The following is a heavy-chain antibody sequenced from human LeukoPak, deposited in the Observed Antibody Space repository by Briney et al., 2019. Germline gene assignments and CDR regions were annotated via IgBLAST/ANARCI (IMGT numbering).Heavy chain of an antibody. Sequence: GGPLRLSCSASGYTFCKYAMYWVREAPGKGLESVSDISSDGGAAFYADSVKGIFTISRDNSKNTLFLQMTSLRADDTAVYYCVKDSSSWPYYFDYWGQGTLVTVSS. V-gene: IGHV3-64D*06. CDR3: VKDSSSWPYYFDY. D-gene: IGHD6-13*01. CDR2: ISSDGGAA. CDR1: GYTFCKYA. J-gene: IGHJ4*02.